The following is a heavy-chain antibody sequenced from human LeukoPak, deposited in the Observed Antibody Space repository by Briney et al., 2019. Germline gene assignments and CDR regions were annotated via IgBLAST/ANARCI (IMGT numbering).Heavy chain of an antibody. J-gene: IGHJ6*02. D-gene: IGHD3-10*01. CDR2: ISSSSSYI. CDR1: GFTFSSYS. Sequence: GGSLRLSCAASGFTFSSYSMNWVRQAPGKGLEWVSSISSSSSYIYYADSVKGRFTISRDNAKNSLYLQMNSLRAEDTAVYYCARAGVLGYYYGMDVWGQGTTVTVSS. V-gene: IGHV3-21*01. CDR3: ARAGVLGYYYGMDV.